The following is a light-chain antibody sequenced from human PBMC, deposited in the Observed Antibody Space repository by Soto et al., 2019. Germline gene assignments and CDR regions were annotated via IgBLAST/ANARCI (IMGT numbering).Light chain of an antibody. J-gene: IGKJ1*01. Sequence: EVVLTQSRATLSVSPGESATLSCRASQSVSGSVAWYLQKPGQAPRLLIYTTSNRATGVPARFSGSGFGTEFTLTISSLQSEDFAVYYCQQYSQWSRTFGQGTKVEIK. CDR1: QSVSGS. CDR3: QQYSQWSRT. V-gene: IGKV3-15*01. CDR2: TTS.